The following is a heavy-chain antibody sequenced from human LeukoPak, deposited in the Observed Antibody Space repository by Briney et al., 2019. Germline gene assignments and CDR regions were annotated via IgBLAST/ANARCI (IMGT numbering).Heavy chain of an antibody. CDR2: ISNKGGST. CDR3: VKSGTWADFDS. CDR1: GFTFSSYG. V-gene: IGHV3-64*05. Sequence: AGSLRLSCSASGFTFSSYGMHWVRQAPGKGLEYVSGISNKGGSTYYADSVKGRFTISRDNSKNTLHFQMSSLRADDTAVYYCVKSGTWADFDSWGQGTLVTVSS. D-gene: IGHD1-26*01. J-gene: IGHJ4*02.